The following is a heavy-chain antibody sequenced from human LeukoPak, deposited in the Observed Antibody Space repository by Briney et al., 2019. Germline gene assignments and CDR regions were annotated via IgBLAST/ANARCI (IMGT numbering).Heavy chain of an antibody. Sequence: ASVKVSCKAFGYTFTSNYMHWVRQAPGQGLEWMGIINPSGGSTSYAQKFQGRVTMTRDMSTSTVYMELSSLRSEDTAVYYCARVVGAARGMRYYFDYWGQGTLVTVSS. CDR2: INPSGGST. J-gene: IGHJ4*02. CDR1: GYTFTSNY. CDR3: ARVVGAARGMRYYFDY. D-gene: IGHD1-26*01. V-gene: IGHV1-46*01.